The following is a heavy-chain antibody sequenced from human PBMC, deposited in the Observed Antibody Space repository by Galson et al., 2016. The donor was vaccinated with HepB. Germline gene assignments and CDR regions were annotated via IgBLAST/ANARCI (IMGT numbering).Heavy chain of an antibody. CDR2: IDPSGSYT. D-gene: IGHD5-18*01. CDR1: GYRLTDYW. Sequence: QSGAEVKKPGESLRISCRGSGYRLTDYWITWVRQMPGKGLEWPGTIDPSGSYTNYNPSFQGHVTISADKSISTAYLQCSSLKASDTAMYYCARHYNYGYAYWGQGALVTVSS. V-gene: IGHV5-10-1*01. J-gene: IGHJ4*02. CDR3: ARHYNYGYAY.